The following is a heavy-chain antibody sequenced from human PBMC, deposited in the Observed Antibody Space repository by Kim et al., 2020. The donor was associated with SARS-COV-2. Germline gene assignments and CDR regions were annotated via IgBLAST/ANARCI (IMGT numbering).Heavy chain of an antibody. Sequence: SVKVSCKSSGGTFSSYAISWVRQAPGQGLEWMGGIIPIFGTANYAQKFQGRVTITADESTSTTYMDLSSLRSEDTAVYYCARFTEYQLSPPLLDAFDIWGQGTMVTVSS. CDR1: GGTFSSYA. J-gene: IGHJ3*02. V-gene: IGHV1-69*13. CDR3: ARFTEYQLSPPLLDAFDI. CDR2: IIPIFGTA. D-gene: IGHD2-2*01.